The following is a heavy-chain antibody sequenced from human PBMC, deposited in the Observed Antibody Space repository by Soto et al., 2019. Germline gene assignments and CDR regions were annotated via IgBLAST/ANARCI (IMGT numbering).Heavy chain of an antibody. V-gene: IGHV3-21*01. CDR3: AREVTIFGVVPSVFDY. Sequence: PGGSLRLSCAASGFTFSSYSMNWVRQAPGKGLEWVSSISSSSSYIYYADSVKGRFTISRDNAKNSLYLQMNSLRAEDTAVYYCAREVTIFGVVPSVFDYWGQGTLVTVSS. CDR1: GFTFSSYS. D-gene: IGHD3-3*01. CDR2: ISSSSSYI. J-gene: IGHJ4*02.